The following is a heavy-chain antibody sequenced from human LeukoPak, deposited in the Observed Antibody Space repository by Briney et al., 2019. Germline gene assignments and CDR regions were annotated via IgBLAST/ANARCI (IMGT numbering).Heavy chain of an antibody. CDR3: ARLRSGWYVAY. J-gene: IGHJ4*02. V-gene: IGHV3-53*01. D-gene: IGHD6-19*01. Sequence: GLSVTLSCAASGFSVSSNCRSLVRQAPGEALEWPGVIYSGGTTYYADPVKGRFTISRDNSKNTLYLQMTSLRAEDTAVYYCARLRSGWYVAYWGQGTLVTVSS. CDR1: GFSVSSNC. CDR2: IYSGGTT.